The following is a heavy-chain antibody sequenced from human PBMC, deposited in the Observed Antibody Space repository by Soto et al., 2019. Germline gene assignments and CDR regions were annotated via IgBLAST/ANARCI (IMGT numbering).Heavy chain of an antibody. CDR1: GYTFTDYD. V-gene: IGHV1-69*04. CDR2: IIPILGIA. Sequence: SVKVSCKTSGYTFTDYDINWLRQAPGQGLEWMGRIIPILGIANYAQKFQGRVTITADKSTSTAYMELSSLRSEDTAVYYCAREEGYGGYYYYGMDVWGQGTTVTVSS. CDR3: AREEGYGGYYYYGMDV. D-gene: IGHD5-12*01. J-gene: IGHJ6*02.